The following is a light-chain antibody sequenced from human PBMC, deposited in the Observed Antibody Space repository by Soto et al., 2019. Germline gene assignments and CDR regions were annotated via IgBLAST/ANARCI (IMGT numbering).Light chain of an antibody. CDR1: TSDVGGYNF. V-gene: IGLV2-8*01. J-gene: IGLJ2*01. Sequence: QSVLTQPPSASGSPGQSVTISCTGTTSDVGGYNFVSWFQQNQGKAPKLMIYEVNKRPSGGPDRFSGSKSGNTASLTVSGLQAEDEADYYCSSYAGSNNFVVFGGGTKLTVL. CDR2: EVN. CDR3: SSYAGSNNFVV.